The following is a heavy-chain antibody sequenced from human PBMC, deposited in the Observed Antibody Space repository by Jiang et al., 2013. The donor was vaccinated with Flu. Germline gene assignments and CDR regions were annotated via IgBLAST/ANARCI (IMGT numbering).Heavy chain of an antibody. CDR1: GYSFTTYY. D-gene: IGHD3-10*01. Sequence: VSCKASGYSFTTYYLYWVRQAPGQGLECLGIINPDGGNTAYAQTFQGRVTITADESTGTAYMELASLTSEDTAVYYCAREPAYYYGAGSLGYYYHGLDAWGQGTTVTVSS. J-gene: IGHJ6*02. CDR3: AREPAYYYGAGSLGYYYHGLDA. V-gene: IGHV1-46*01. CDR2: INPDGGNT.